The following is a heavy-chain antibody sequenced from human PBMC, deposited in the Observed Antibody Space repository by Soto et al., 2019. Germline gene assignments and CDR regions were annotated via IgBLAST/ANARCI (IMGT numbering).Heavy chain of an antibody. J-gene: IGHJ3*02. CDR3: AKWDDYGDRKEAFDI. V-gene: IGHV3-9*01. CDR1: GFTFDDYA. D-gene: IGHD4-17*01. CDR2: I. Sequence: EVQLVESGGGLVQPGRSLRLSCAASGFTFDDYAMHWVRQAPGKGLEWVSGIKGRFTISRDNAKNSLYLQMNSLRAEDTALYYCAKWDDYGDRKEAFDIWGQGTMVTLSS.